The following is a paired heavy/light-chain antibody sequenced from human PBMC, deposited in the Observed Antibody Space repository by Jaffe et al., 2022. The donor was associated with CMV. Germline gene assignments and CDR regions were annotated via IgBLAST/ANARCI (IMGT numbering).Heavy chain of an antibody. V-gene: IGHV1-2*02. D-gene: IGHD3-10*02. CDR3: ARELVRGVTEYYGLDV. CDR1: GYILTAYY. Sequence: QVQLVQSGAEVKKPGASVKVSCKASGYILTAYYIHWVRQAPGQGLEWMGYINPNSGGTIYRQNFQGRVTMTRDTSISTAYMELTRLTSDDTAAYYCARELVRGVTEYYGLDVWGQGTTVTVSS. CDR2: INPNSGGT. J-gene: IGHJ6*02.
Light chain of an antibody. CDR2: QDH. CDR1: NLGDKF. J-gene: IGLJ1*01. V-gene: IGLV3-1*01. CDR3: QAWDRSTAV. Sequence: SYELTQPPSVSVSPGQTASITCSGDNLGDKFACWYQQKPGQSPVLVIYQDHKRPSGIPERFSGSNSGNTATLTISGTQAVDEADYYCQAWDRSTAVFGSGTKVTVL.